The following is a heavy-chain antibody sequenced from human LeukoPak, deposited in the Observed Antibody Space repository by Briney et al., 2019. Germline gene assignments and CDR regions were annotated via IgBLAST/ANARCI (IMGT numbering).Heavy chain of an antibody. D-gene: IGHD2-2*01. CDR1: GFKFSDYG. J-gene: IGHJ4*02. CDR3: SREHALGDF. CDR2: ITSSSSYK. V-gene: IGHV3-21*01. Sequence: GGSLRLSCVASGFKFSDYGMHWVRQAPGKGLEWVSSITSSSSYKYYADSVKGRFTISRDNAKNSLYLQMNSLRAEDTAVYYCSREHALGDFWGQGSLVTVSS.